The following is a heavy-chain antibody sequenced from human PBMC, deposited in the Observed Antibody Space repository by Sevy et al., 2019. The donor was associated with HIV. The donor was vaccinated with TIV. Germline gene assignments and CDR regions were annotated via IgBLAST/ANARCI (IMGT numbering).Heavy chain of an antibody. CDR3: ARTGYQLPKLYYYYGMDV. CDR2: IKQDGSEK. V-gene: IGHV3-7*03. J-gene: IGHJ6*02. CDR1: GFTFSSYW. D-gene: IGHD2-2*01. Sequence: GESLKISCAASGFTFSSYWMSWVRQAPGKGLEWVANIKQDGSEKYHVDSVKGRFTISRDNAKNSLYLQMNSLRAEDTAVYYCARTGYQLPKLYYYYGMDVWGQGTTVTVSS.